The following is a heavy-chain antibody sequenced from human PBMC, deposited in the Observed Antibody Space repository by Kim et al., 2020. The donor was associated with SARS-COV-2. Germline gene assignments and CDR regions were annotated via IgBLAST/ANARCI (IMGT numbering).Heavy chain of an antibody. D-gene: IGHD3-22*01. Sequence: GGSLRLSCAAAGFTVSSNHMSWVRQAPGKGLEWVSVIYGGGSTYYADSVKGRFTISRDNSKNTIYLQMNSLRAEDTAVCYCSTIGVSSYYASSGQDYWGQGTLVTVSS. V-gene: IGHV3-53*01. J-gene: IGHJ4*02. CDR3: STIGVSSYYASSGQDY. CDR1: GFTVSSNH. CDR2: IYGGGST.